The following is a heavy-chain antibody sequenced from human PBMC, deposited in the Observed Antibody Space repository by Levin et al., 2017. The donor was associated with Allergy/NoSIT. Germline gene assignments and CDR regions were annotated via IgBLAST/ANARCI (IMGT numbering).Heavy chain of an antibody. V-gene: IGHV3-49*03. CDR3: TRVSSSSWLDYYYYGMDV. CDR1: GFTFGDYA. CDR2: IRSKAYGGTT. Sequence: GGSLRLSCTASGFTFGDYAMSWFRQAPGKGLEWVGFIRSKAYGGTTEYAASVKGRFTISRDDSKSIAYLQMNSLKTEDTAVYYCTRVSSSSWLDYYYYGMDVWGQGTTVTVSS. J-gene: IGHJ6*02. D-gene: IGHD6-13*01.